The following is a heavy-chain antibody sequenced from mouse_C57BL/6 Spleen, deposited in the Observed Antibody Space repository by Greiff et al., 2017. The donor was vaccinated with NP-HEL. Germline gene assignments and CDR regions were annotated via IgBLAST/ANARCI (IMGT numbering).Heavy chain of an antibody. Sequence: VQLQQPGAELVRPGSSVKLSCKASGYTFTSYWMHWVKQRPIQGLEWIGNIDPSDSETHYNQKFKDKATLTVDKSSSTAYMQLSSLTSEDSAVYYCARGGIMGTGAACFAYWGQGTLVTVSA. CDR3: ARGGIMGTGAACFAY. D-gene: IGHD4-1*01. V-gene: IGHV1-52*01. CDR1: GYTFTSYW. J-gene: IGHJ3*01. CDR2: IDPSDSET.